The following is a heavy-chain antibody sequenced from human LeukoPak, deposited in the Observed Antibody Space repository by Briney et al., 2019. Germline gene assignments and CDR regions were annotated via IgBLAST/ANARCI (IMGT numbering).Heavy chain of an antibody. D-gene: IGHD2-8*01. J-gene: IGHJ4*02. CDR1: GGTFSSYA. Sequence: SVKVSCKASGGTFSSYAISWVRQAPGQGLEWMGGIIPIFGTGNYAQKFQGRVTITTDESTSTAHMELGSLRSEDTAVYYCARVGGGYCTNGVCSPESGYDSWGQGTLVTVSS. CDR2: IIPIFGTG. V-gene: IGHV1-69*05. CDR3: ARVGGGYCTNGVCSPESGYDS.